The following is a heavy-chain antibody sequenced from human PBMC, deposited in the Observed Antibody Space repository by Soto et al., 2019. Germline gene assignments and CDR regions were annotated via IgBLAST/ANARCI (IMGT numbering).Heavy chain of an antibody. V-gene: IGHV4-59*01. J-gene: IGHJ6*04. CDR1: GGSISRYY. Sequence: PSETRSLTCTVSGGSISRYYWSWIRQPPGKGLEWIGYIYYSGSTNYNPSLKSRVTISVDTSKNQFSLKLSSVTAADTAVYYCARIFSVLYCSSTSCYCFAVWAKGTTVTVSS. D-gene: IGHD2-2*01. CDR3: ARIFSVLYCSSTSCYCFAV. CDR2: IYYSGST.